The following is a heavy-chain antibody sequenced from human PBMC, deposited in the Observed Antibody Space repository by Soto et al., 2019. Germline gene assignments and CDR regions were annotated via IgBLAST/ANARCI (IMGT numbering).Heavy chain of an antibody. J-gene: IGHJ4*02. CDR3: AKDQGFGLRYFDWLLTFDY. CDR2: ISGSGGST. D-gene: IGHD3-9*01. V-gene: IGHV3-23*01. CDR1: GFTFSSYA. Sequence: GGSLRLSCAASGFTFSSYAMSWVRQAPGKGLEWVSAISGSGGSTYYADSVKGRFTISRDNSKNTLYLQMNSLRAEDTAVYYCAKDQGFGLRYFDWLLTFDYWGQGTLVTVSS.